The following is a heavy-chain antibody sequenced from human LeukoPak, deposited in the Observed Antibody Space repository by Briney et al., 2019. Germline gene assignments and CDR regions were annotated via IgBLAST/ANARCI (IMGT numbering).Heavy chain of an antibody. CDR3: ARDSWGSRSPA. CDR1: GFTFSSYW. D-gene: IGHD6-13*01. CDR2: IKQDGSEK. J-gene: IGHJ5*02. V-gene: IGHV3-7*01. Sequence: HPGGSLRLSCAASGFTFSSYWMSWVRQAPGKGLEWVANIKQDGSEKYYVDSVKGRLTISRDNAKNSLYLQMNSLRAEDTAVYYCARDSWGSRSPAWGQGTLVTVSS.